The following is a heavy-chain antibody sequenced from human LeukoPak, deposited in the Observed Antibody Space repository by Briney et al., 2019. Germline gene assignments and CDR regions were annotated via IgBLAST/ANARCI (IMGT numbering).Heavy chain of an antibody. CDR1: GGSISSSSYY. CDR2: IYYSGST. CDR3: ARQGYYDYVWGSSGSDY. Sequence: PSETLSLTCTVSGGSISSSSYYWGWIRQPPGKGLEWIGSIYYSGSTYYNPSLKSRVTISVDTSKNQFSLKLSSVTAADTAVYYCARQGYYDYVWGSSGSDYWGQGTLSPSPQ. J-gene: IGHJ4*02. V-gene: IGHV4-39*01. D-gene: IGHD3-16*01.